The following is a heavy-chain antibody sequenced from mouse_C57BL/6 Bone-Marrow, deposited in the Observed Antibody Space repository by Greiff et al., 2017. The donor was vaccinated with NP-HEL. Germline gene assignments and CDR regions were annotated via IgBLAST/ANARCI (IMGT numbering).Heavy chain of an antibody. V-gene: IGHV1-81*01. CDR2: IYPRSGNT. CDR1: GYTFTSYG. D-gene: IGHD1-1*02. Sequence: QVQLKQSGAELARPGASVKLSCKASGYTFTSYGISWVKQRTGQGIEWIGEIYPRSGNTYYNEKFKGKATLTADKSSSTAYMELRSLTSEDSAVYFCARRGLLYYYFDYWGQGTTLTVSS. CDR3: ARRGLLYYYFDY. J-gene: IGHJ2*01.